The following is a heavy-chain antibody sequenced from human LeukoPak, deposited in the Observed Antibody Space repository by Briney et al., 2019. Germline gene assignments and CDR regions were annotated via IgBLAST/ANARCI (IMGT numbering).Heavy chain of an antibody. CDR3: ARHSGWSGPDY. Sequence: SETLSLTCTVSGGSISSSSYYWGWIRQPPGKGLEWIGSIYYSGNTYYNPSLKSRVSISVDTSKNQFSLRLSSVTAADTAVYYCARHSGWSGPDYWGQGTLVTVSS. V-gene: IGHV4-39*01. CDR1: GGSISSSSYY. D-gene: IGHD6-19*01. CDR2: IYYSGNT. J-gene: IGHJ4*02.